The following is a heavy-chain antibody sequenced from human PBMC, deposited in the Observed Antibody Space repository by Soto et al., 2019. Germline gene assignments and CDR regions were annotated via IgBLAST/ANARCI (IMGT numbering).Heavy chain of an antibody. V-gene: IGHV1-8*01. Sequence: QVQLVQSGAEVKKPGASVKVSCKASGYTFTSYDINWVRQDTGQGLEWMGWMNPNSGNTGYAQKFQGRVPMTRNTSISTAYMELSSLRSEDTAVYYCARGVRIQLWSPPHYWGQGTLVTVSS. J-gene: IGHJ4*02. CDR3: ARGVRIQLWSPPHY. CDR1: GYTFTSYD. CDR2: MNPNSGNT. D-gene: IGHD5-18*01.